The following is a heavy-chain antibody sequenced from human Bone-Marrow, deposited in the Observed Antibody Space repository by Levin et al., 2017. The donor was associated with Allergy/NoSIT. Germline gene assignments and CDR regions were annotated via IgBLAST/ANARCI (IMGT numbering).Heavy chain of an antibody. CDR2: ISGNGDST. V-gene: IGHV3-23*01. D-gene: IGHD2-15*01. CDR3: AKDRVVVVGLFDY. J-gene: IGHJ4*02. Sequence: REESLKISCAASGFIFKTYAMSWVRQAPGKALEWVSGISGNGDSTFYADSVKGRFTVSRDNAKDTLYLQMSNLRAEDTAIYYCAKDRVVVVGLFDYWGPGSLVTVSS. CDR1: GFIFKTYA.